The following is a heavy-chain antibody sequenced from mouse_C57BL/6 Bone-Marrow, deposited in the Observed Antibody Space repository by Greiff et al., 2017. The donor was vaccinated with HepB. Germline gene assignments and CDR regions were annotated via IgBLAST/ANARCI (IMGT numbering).Heavy chain of an antibody. J-gene: IGHJ4*01. CDR1: GYTFTDYY. V-gene: IGHV1-26*01. D-gene: IGHD1-1*01. Sequence: EVQLQQSGPELVKPGASVKISCKASGYTFTDYYMNWVKQSHGKSLEWIGDINSNNGGTSYNQKFKGKATLTVDKSSSTAYMELRSLTSEDSAVYYCAKVTTVVGSAMDYWGQGTSVTVSS. CDR3: AKVTTVVGSAMDY. CDR2: INSNNGGT.